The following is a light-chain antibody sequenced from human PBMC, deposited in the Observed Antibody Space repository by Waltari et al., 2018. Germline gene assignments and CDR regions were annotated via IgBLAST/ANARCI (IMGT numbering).Light chain of an antibody. V-gene: IGKV4-1*01. CDR1: QSVLYSSNNRNY. CDR3: QQCYSAPPT. J-gene: IGKJ2*01. Sequence: IVMTQSPDSLAVSLGERATINCNSSQSVLYSSNNRNYLTWYQQKPGQPPKMIIYWASTRESGVPDRFSGSGSGTDFTLTISSLQAEDVAVYYCQQCYSAPPTFGQGTKLEIK. CDR2: WAS.